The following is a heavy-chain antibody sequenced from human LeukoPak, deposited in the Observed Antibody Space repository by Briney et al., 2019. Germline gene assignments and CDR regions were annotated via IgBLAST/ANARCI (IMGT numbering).Heavy chain of an antibody. CDR1: GFTFSSYA. J-gene: IGHJ3*02. D-gene: IGHD5-24*01. V-gene: IGHV3-64*01. CDR2: ITSHGDNT. CDR3: ARVKMAVGHAFDI. Sequence: GGSLRLSCAATGFTFSSYAMHWVRQAPGKGLEYVSAITSHGDNTYYANSVKGRFTISRDNSKNTLYLQLGSLRAEDMAVYFCARVKMAVGHAFDIWGQGTMVTVSS.